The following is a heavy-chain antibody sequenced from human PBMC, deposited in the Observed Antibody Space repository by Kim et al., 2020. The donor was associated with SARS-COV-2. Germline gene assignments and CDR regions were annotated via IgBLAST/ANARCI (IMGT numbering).Heavy chain of an antibody. CDR3: ARSPFAYYDSSGIVNWFDP. Sequence: GESLKISCKGSGYSFTSYWISWVRQMPGKGLEWMGRIDPSDSYTNYSPSFQGHVTISADKSISTAYLQWSSLKASDTAMYYCARSPFAYYDSSGIVNWFDPWGQGTLVTVSS. V-gene: IGHV5-10-1*01. CDR2: IDPSDSYT. CDR1: GYSFTSYW. J-gene: IGHJ5*02. D-gene: IGHD3-22*01.